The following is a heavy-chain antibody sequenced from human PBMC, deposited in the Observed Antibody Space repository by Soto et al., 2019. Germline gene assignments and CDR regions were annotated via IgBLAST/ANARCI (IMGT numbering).Heavy chain of an antibody. D-gene: IGHD3-3*01. Sequence: QVQLVESGGGVVQPGRSLRLSCAASGFTFSSYGMSWVRQAPGQGLERMAVISYDGSNKCYADSVNGRFTISRDNSKTTLYVQMNSLRAEDTAVYYCAKDRNDFWSGYYTVQDYWGQGTLVTVSS. J-gene: IGHJ4*02. CDR2: ISYDGSNK. CDR1: GFTFSSYG. V-gene: IGHV3-30*18. CDR3: AKDRNDFWSGYYTVQDY.